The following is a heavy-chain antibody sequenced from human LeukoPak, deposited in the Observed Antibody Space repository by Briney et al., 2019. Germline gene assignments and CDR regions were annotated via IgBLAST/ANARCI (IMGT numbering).Heavy chain of an antibody. CDR1: GGSISSYY. CDR3: ATGRAAAGSLGY. J-gene: IGHJ4*02. CDR2: IYYTGST. D-gene: IGHD6-25*01. Sequence: PSETLSLTCTVSGGSISSYYWSWIRQPPGKGLEWIGYIYYTGSTNFNPSLKSRVTMSLDTSKNQFFLKLNSVTAADTAVYYCATGRAAAGSLGYWGQGILVTVSS. V-gene: IGHV4-59*01.